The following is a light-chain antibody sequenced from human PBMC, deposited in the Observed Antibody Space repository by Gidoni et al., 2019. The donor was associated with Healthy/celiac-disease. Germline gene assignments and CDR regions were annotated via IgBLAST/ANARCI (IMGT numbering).Light chain of an antibody. CDR2: GAS. CDR3: QQYGSSPPFT. CDR1: QSVSSSY. V-gene: IGKV3-20*01. J-gene: IGKJ3*01. Sequence: EIVLTQSPGTLSLSPGERATLSCRASQSVSSSYLAWYQQKPSQAPRLLIYGASSRATGIPDRFSDSGSGTVFTLTISRLEPEDFAVYYCQQYGSSPPFTFGPGTKVDIK.